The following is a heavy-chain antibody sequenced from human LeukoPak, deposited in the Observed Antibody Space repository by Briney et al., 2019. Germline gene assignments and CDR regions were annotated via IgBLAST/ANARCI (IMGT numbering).Heavy chain of an antibody. J-gene: IGHJ4*02. CDR2: IYHSGST. CDR1: GGSISSYY. D-gene: IGHD2-2*01. CDR3: ARHVRYCSSTSCWYFDY. Sequence: SETLSLTCTVSGGSISSYYWSWIRQPPGKGLEWIGSIYHSGSTYYNPSLKSRVTISVDTSKNQFSLKLSSVTAADTAVYYCARHVRYCSSTSCWYFDYWGQGTLVTVSS. V-gene: IGHV4-59*08.